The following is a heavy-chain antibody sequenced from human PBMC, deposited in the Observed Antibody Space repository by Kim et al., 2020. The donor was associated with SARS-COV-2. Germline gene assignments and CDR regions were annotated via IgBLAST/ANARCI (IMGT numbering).Heavy chain of an antibody. CDR1: GGSISSSSYY. D-gene: IGHD2-15*01. CDR3: GASSEYGGKQDWFDP. V-gene: IGHV4-39*01. J-gene: IGHJ5*02. CDR2: IYYSGST. Sequence: SETLSLTCTVSGGSISSSSYYWGWIRQPPGKGLAWIGSIYYSGSTYYNPSLKSRVTISVDTSKNQFSLKLSSVTAADTAVYYCGASSEYGGKQDWFDPWGQGTLVTVSS.